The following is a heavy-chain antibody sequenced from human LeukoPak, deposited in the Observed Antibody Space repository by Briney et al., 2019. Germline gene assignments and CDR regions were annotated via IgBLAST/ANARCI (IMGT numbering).Heavy chain of an antibody. CDR1: GGSFSGYY. Sequence: PSETLSLTCAVYGGSFSGYYWSWIRQPPGKGLEWIGEINHSGSTNYNPSLKSRVTISVDTSKNQFSLKLSSVTAADTAVYYCARSFGSLHDYRGQGTLVTVSS. CDR2: INHSGST. J-gene: IGHJ4*02. CDR3: ARSFGSLHDY. D-gene: IGHD1-26*01. V-gene: IGHV4-34*01.